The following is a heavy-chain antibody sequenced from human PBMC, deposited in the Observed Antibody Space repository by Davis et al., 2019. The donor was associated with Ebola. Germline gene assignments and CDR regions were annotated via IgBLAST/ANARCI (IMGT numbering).Heavy chain of an antibody. CDR2: IYYTGNT. V-gene: IGHV4-30-4*08. D-gene: IGHD2-2*01. CDR3: ARGGGALVRRLDS. CDR1: GGSISSGDYY. Sequence: PSETLSLTCSVSGGSISSGDYYWSWIRQSPEKGLEWIGNIYYTGNTYYNPPLKSRITMSVDTSKNQFSLKLNSVTAADTAVYYCARGGGALVRRLDSWGQGTLVTVSS. J-gene: IGHJ4*02.